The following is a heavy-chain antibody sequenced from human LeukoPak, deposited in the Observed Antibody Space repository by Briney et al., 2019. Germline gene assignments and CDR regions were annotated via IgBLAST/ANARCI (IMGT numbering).Heavy chain of an antibody. D-gene: IGHD2-21*02. Sequence: GGSLRLSCAASGFTFSSYWMHWVRQAPGKGLVWVSRINSDGSSTSYADSVKGRFTISRDNSKNTLYLQMNSLRAEDTALYYCAKEPLYCSGDCYEPFDYWGQGTLVTVSS. CDR1: GFTFSSYW. CDR3: AKEPLYCSGDCYEPFDY. J-gene: IGHJ4*02. CDR2: INSDGSST. V-gene: IGHV3-74*01.